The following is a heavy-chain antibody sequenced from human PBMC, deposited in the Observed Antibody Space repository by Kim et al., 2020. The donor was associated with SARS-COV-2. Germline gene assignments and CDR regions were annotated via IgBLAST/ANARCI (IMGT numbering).Heavy chain of an antibody. CDR2: NGINK. CDR3: AGGDFLNV. D-gene: IGHD3-16*01. Sequence: NGINKYYGDFVKGRFTISGDNSKNTIYLQMNSLRAEDTAVYYCAGGDFLNVWGQGTTVTVSS. V-gene: IGHV3-33*01. J-gene: IGHJ6*02.